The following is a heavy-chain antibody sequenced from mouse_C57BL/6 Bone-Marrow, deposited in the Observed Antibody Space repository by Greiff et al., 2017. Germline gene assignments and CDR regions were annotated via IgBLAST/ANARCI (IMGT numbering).Heavy chain of an antibody. CDR2: IDPSDSYT. CDR1: GYTFTSYG. J-gene: IGHJ2*01. D-gene: IGHD2-2*01. Sequence: VQLQQSGAELARPGASVKLSCKASGYTFTSYGISWVKQRTGQGLEWIGEIDPSDSYTNYNQKFKGKSTLTVDKASSTAYMQLSSLTSEDSAVYYCAREGVMVPYYFDYWGQGTTLTVSS. CDR3: AREGVMVPYYFDY. V-gene: IGHV1-69*01.